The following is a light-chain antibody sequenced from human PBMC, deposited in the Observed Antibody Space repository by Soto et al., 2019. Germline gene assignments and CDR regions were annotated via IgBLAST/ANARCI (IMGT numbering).Light chain of an antibody. J-gene: IGKJ2*02. CDR3: QEANAFPPRT. CDR2: AAS. Sequence: DIQMTQSPSSVSASVGDRVTITCRASQAISSWLAWYQQKPGKAPKLLIYAASNLQSGVPSRFSASGSGTDFTLTINTLQPEDFATYYCQEANAFPPRTFGQGTKLEIK. V-gene: IGKV1-12*01. CDR1: QAISSW.